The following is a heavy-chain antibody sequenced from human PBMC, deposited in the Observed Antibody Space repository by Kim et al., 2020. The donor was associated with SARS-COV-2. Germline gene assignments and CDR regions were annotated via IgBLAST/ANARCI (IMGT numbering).Heavy chain of an antibody. J-gene: IGHJ6*03. V-gene: IGHV4-59*01. Sequence: YNPSLMSRVTISVDASKNQVSLKLSAVTGADTAVYYCARVPAGHYYYYMDVWGKGTTVIVSS. CDR3: ARVPAGHYYYYMDV.